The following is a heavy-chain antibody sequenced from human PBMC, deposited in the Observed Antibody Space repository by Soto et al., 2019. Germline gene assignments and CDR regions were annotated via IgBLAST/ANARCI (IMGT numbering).Heavy chain of an antibody. CDR3: ARENSSTGRYFDY. J-gene: IGHJ4*02. D-gene: IGHD3-10*01. Sequence: GGSLRLSCAASGFTFSSYWMHWVRQAPGKGLVWVSRINSDGSSTNYADSVKGRFTISRDNAKNTLTLQMNSLRAEDTAVYYCARENSSTGRYFDYWGQGALVTVSS. CDR2: INSDGSST. CDR1: GFTFSSYW. V-gene: IGHV3-74*01.